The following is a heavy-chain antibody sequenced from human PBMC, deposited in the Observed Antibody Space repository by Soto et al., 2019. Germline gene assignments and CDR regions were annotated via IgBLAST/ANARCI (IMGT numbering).Heavy chain of an antibody. V-gene: IGHV3-9*01. CDR1: GFTFENYA. CDR2: LSWNSGSI. Sequence: EVQLVESGGGLVQPGRSLRLSCAASGFTFENYAMHWVRQAPGKGLEWVSGLSWNSGSIGYADSVKGRFTISRDNAKKSLYLQMNDLTPDDTSLYYSAQAKGLIATSNFDSWGKGTLVPVSS. D-gene: IGHD3-16*02. J-gene: IGHJ4*02. CDR3: AQAKGLIATSNFDS.